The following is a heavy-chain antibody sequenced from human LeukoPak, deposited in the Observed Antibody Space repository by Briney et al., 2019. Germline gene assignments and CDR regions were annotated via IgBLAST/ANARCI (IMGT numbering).Heavy chain of an antibody. CDR3: ASLPLLWFGELTDNWFDP. CDR2: IIPIFGTA. D-gene: IGHD3-10*01. J-gene: IGHJ5*02. V-gene: IGHV1-69*06. CDR1: GGTFSSYA. Sequence: GASVKVSCKASGGTFSSYAISWVRQGPGQGLEWMGGIIPIFGTANYAQKFQGRVTITADKSTSTAYMELSSLRSDDTAVYYCASLPLLWFGELTDNWFDPWGQGTLVTVSS.